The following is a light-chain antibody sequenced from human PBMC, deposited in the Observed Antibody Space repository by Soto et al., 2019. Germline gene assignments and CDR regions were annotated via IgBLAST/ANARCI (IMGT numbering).Light chain of an antibody. CDR2: DVS. Sequence: QSVLTQPASVSGSPGQSITISCTGTNSDIGGYNYVCWYQQHPAKAPKLMINDVSNRPSGVSYRFSGSKSGNTGSLTSSGRQAEDEADYYWSSYTSRSTLGVFGGGTKVTVL. V-gene: IGLV2-14*03. CDR3: SSYTSRSTLGV. CDR1: NSDIGGYNY. J-gene: IGLJ2*01.